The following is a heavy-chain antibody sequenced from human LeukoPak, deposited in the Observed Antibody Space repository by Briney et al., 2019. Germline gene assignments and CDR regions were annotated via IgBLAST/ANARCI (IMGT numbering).Heavy chain of an antibody. CDR1: GFTFSDHY. J-gene: IGHJ6*02. CDR3: ARGHYGLDV. V-gene: IGHV3-11*01. CDR2: IWRGADTI. Sequence: SGGSLRLSCAASGFTFSDHYLSWVRQAPGKGLEWVSYIWRGADTIYYADSVKGRFSISRDNAKNSLYLQMNSLRAEDTAVYYCARGHYGLDVWGLGTTVTVSS.